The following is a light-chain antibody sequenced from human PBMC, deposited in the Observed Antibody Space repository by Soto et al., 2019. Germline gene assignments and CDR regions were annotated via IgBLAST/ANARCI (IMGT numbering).Light chain of an antibody. V-gene: IGKV3-11*01. J-gene: IGKJ5*01. CDR3: HQRINWPPIT. Sequence: EIVLTQSPATLSLSPGESATLSCRDSQSVRNYLAWYQQKPGQAPRLLIYDASNRATGIPARFSGSGSGTDFTLTISSLEPEDFAVYYCHQRINWPPITFGQGTRLEIK. CDR1: QSVRNY. CDR2: DAS.